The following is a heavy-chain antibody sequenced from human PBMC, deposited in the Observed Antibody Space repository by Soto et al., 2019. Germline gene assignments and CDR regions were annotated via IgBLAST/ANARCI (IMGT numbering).Heavy chain of an antibody. CDR1: GVTFSSYA. V-gene: IGHV3-23*01. CDR2: ISGSGGST. Sequence: HPGGSLRLSCAASGVTFSSYAMGGVRQAPGKGLEWVSAISGSGGSTYYADSVKGRFTISRDNSKNTLYLQMNSLRAEDTAVYYCAVGYCSSTSCYAPRLYYYGMDVWGQGTTVTVSS. D-gene: IGHD2-2*01. J-gene: IGHJ6*02. CDR3: AVGYCSSTSCYAPRLYYYGMDV.